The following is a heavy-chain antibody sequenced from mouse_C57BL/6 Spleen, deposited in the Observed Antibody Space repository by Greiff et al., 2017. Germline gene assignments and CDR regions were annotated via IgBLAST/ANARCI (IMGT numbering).Heavy chain of an antibody. CDR1: GYTFTSYW. V-gene: IGHV1-64*01. Sequence: QVQLQQPGAELVKPGASVTLSCTASGYTFTSYWMHWVKQRPGQGLEWIGMIHPNSGSTNYNEKFKSKATLTVDKSSSTAYMQLRSLTSEDSAVYYCARGDMVSYAMDYWGQGTSVTVSS. J-gene: IGHJ4*01. CDR2: IHPNSGST. D-gene: IGHD1-1*02. CDR3: ARGDMVSYAMDY.